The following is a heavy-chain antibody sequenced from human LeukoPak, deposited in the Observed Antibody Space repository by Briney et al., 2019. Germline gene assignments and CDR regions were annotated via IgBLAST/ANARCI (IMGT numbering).Heavy chain of an antibody. V-gene: IGHV1-46*01. CDR1: GYTFTRYY. J-gene: IGHJ4*02. Sequence: ASVTVSCKASGYTFTRYYMHWVRQAPGQGLEWMGIINPSGGSTSYAQKFQGRVTMSRDTSTSTVYMELSSLRSEDTAVYYCARVTYYDMGGFDYWGQGTLVTVTS. CDR2: INPSGGST. D-gene: IGHD3-9*01. CDR3: ARVTYYDMGGFDY.